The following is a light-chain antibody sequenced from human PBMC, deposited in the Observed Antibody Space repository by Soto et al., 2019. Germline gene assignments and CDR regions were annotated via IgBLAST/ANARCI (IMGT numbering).Light chain of an antibody. J-gene: IGLJ1*01. Sequence: QSALTQPASVSGSPGQSITISCTGTSSDVGGYNYVSWYQQHPGKAPKLMIYDVSNRPSGVSNRFSGSKSGNKASLTISGLQAEDEADYYCSSYTSSSTLLFGTGTKVTVL. CDR2: DVS. CDR3: SSYTSSSTLL. V-gene: IGLV2-14*01. CDR1: SSDVGGYNY.